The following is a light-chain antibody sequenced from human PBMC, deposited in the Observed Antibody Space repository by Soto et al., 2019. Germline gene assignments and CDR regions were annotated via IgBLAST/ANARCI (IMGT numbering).Light chain of an antibody. Sequence: QSVLTQPPSASGTPGQRVTISCSGSSSNIGSNYVYWYQQLPGTAPKLLICRNNQRPSGVPDRFSGSKSGTSASLAISGLRSEDEADYYCAAWDDSLSGPVFGTGTKLTVL. V-gene: IGLV1-47*01. J-gene: IGLJ1*01. CDR2: RNN. CDR3: AAWDDSLSGPV. CDR1: SSNIGSNY.